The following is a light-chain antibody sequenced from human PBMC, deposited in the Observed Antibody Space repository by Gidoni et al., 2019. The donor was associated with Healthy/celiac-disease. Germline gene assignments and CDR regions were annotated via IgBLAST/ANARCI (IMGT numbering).Light chain of an antibody. CDR2: DVS. CDR1: SSDVGGYNY. J-gene: IGLJ1*01. CDR3: SSYTSSSTLWV. Sequence: QSALTQPASVSGSPGQSITISCTGTSSDVGGYNYVSWYLQHPGKSPKLMIYDVSNRPSGVSNRFSGSKSGNTASLTISGLQAEDEADYYCSSYTSSSTLWVFGTGTKVTVL. V-gene: IGLV2-14*01.